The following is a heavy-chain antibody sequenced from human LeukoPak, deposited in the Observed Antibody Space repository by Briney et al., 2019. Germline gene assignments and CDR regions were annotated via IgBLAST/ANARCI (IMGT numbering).Heavy chain of an antibody. CDR2: INHSGST. Sequence: SQTLSLTCTVSGGSISSSSYYWGWIRQPPGKGLEWIGEINHSGSTYYNPSLKSRVTISVDTSKNQFSLKLSSVTAADTAVYYCATGLHLPTLFDYWGQGTLVTVSS. CDR1: GGSISSSSYY. J-gene: IGHJ4*02. D-gene: IGHD3-10*01. V-gene: IGHV4-31*03. CDR3: ATGLHLPTLFDY.